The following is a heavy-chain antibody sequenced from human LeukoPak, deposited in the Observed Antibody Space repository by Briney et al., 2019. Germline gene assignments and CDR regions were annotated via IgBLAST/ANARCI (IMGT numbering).Heavy chain of an antibody. D-gene: IGHD3-3*01. Sequence: GGSLRLSCAASGFSFSSYSMNWVRQAPGRGLEWVSYSGTTIYYADSVKGRFTISRDDAKNSLYLQMNSLRVEDTAVYYCVRDEARITIFGGRFDYWGQGTLVTVSS. J-gene: IGHJ4*02. CDR3: VRDEARITIFGGRFDY. CDR2: SGTTI. V-gene: IGHV3-48*04. CDR1: GFSFSSYS.